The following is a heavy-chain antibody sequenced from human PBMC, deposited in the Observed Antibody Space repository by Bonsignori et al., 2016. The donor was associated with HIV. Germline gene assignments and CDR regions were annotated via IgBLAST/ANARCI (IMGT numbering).Heavy chain of an antibody. CDR3: ARAVSGDTVRAYYFDY. Sequence: QVQLQESGPGLVKPAETLSLTCSVSDYSISSGYYWGWIRQPPGKGREWIGSISHSGNTYYNSSLRSRLTISIDTSKNQFSLNLSSVTATDTAVYYCARAVSGDTVRAYYFDYWGQGTLVTVSS. CDR2: ISHSGNT. CDR1: DYSISSGYY. V-gene: IGHV4-38-2*02. J-gene: IGHJ4*02. D-gene: IGHD1-26*01.